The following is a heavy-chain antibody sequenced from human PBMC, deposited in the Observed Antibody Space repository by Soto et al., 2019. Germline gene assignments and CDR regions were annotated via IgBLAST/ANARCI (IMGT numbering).Heavy chain of an antibody. V-gene: IGHV5-51*01. CDR2: IYPGDFDI. CDR3: GRDLGGEYYDRRSWYSAY. D-gene: IGHD3-16*01. CDR1: GYKFIDYW. Sequence: GESLKISCKGSGYKFIDYWIGWVRQLPGKGLEWMGSIYPGDFDIKYGPSFQGQVTISADKSITTVYLQWSSLKASDTGIYYCGRDLGGEYYDRRSWYSAYWGQRTQVTVSS. J-gene: IGHJ4*02.